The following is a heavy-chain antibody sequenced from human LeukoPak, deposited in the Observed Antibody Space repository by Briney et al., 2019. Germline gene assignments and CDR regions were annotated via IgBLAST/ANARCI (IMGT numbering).Heavy chain of an antibody. J-gene: IGHJ5*02. Sequence: ASVKVSCKASGYTFTGHFIQWVRQAPGQGPEWMGRIDPNDGGTNYAQKFQGRVTMTRDTSISTAYMKLSSLRSDDTAVYYCARGSDSGTPRWLDPWGQGTLVTV. CDR1: GYTFTGHF. D-gene: IGHD1-26*01. CDR3: ARGSDSGTPRWLDP. CDR2: IDPNDGGT. V-gene: IGHV1-2*06.